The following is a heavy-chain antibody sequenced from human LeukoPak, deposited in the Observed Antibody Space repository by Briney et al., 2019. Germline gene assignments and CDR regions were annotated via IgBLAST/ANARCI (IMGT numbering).Heavy chain of an antibody. CDR2: ITSTSSTI. V-gene: IGHV3-48*02. D-gene: IGHD1-14*01. Sequence: PGGSLRLSCAASRFTFRRYTKNWVRQAPGKGLEWVSRITSTSSTIYYADSVKGRFTISRDNAKNSLYLQMNSLRDEDTAVYYCARSAEFDYWGQGTLVTVSS. CDR1: RFTFRRYT. J-gene: IGHJ4*02. CDR3: ARSAEFDY.